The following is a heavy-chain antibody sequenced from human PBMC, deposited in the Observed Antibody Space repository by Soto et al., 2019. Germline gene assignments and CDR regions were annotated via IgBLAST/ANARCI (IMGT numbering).Heavy chain of an antibody. V-gene: IGHV3-23*01. Sequence: EVQLLESGGGLVQPGGSLRLSCEASGLTFSSYAMSWVRQAPGKGLEWGSAISGSGGSTFYADSVKGRFTISRYNAKNLLYLQINSLRAEETAVYFCAKEAGYSSGWYRCDGMDVWGQGTTVTVSS. CDR3: AKEAGYSSGWYRCDGMDV. CDR2: ISGSGGST. CDR1: GLTFSSYA. D-gene: IGHD6-19*01. J-gene: IGHJ6*02.